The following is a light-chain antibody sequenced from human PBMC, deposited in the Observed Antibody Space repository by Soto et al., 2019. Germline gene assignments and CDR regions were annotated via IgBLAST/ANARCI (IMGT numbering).Light chain of an antibody. J-gene: IGLJ2*01. Sequence: QSVLTQPPSASATPGQRITISCFGSSSNIGSNYGYCYQQLQGPAPNLLISRDDERPSGVPDGFSGSKSGTSASLAISGVRSEDEADYFCAAWDDSLRAPVFGGGTKLTVL. CDR3: AAWDDSLRAPV. CDR2: RDD. V-gene: IGLV1-47*01. CDR1: SSNIGSNY.